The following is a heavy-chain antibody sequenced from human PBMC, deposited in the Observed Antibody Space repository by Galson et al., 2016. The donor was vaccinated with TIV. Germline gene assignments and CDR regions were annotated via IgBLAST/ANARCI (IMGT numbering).Heavy chain of an antibody. D-gene: IGHD6-13*01. CDR3: ARRVVGTGYEY. CDR1: GGSINSDGYH. Sequence: LSLTCTVSGGSINSDGYHWSWIRQSAGKEPEWIGRIYSSGSTNYNPSLWSRVTISLDVSRNQFSLKLSSVTAADTALYYCARRVVGTGYEYWGQGILGTVSS. CDR2: IYSSGST. V-gene: IGHV4-61*02. J-gene: IGHJ4*02.